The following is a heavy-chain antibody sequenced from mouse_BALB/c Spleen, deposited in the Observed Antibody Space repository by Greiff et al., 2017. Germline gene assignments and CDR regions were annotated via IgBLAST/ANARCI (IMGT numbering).Heavy chain of an antibody. Sequence: VQLQQSGAELVRPGTSVKISCKASGYTFTNYWLGWVKQRPGHGLEWIGDIYPGGGYTNYNEKFKGKATLTADTSSSTAYMQLSSLTSEDSAVYFCARYYYGNYDYAMDYWGQGTSVTVSS. D-gene: IGHD2-1*01. V-gene: IGHV1-63*02. CDR1: GYTFTNYW. CDR2: IYPGGGYT. CDR3: ARYYYGNYDYAMDY. J-gene: IGHJ4*01.